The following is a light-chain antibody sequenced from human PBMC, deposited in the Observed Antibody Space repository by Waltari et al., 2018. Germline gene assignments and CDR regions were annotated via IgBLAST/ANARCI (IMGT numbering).Light chain of an antibody. V-gene: IGKV3-20*01. CDR3: QQYGSSPWT. CDR1: QRVSSNY. Sequence: EIVLTQSPGILSSSPGERATLSCRASQRVSSNYLAWYQQKVGKAPRLLILGASNRVTGIPDRFSGSGSRTYFTLTISRLESEDFTVYYCQQYGSSPWTFGQGTKVEI. J-gene: IGKJ1*01. CDR2: GAS.